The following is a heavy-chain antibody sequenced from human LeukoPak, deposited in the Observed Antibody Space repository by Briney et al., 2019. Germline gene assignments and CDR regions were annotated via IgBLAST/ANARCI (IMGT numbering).Heavy chain of an antibody. Sequence: SVKVSCKASGGTFSSYAISWVRQAPGQGLEWMGRIIPILGIANYAQKFQGRVTITADKSTSTAYMELSSLRSEDTAVYYCARVKAVAGTVPDCWGQGTLVTVSS. V-gene: IGHV1-69*04. D-gene: IGHD6-19*01. CDR1: GGTFSSYA. CDR2: IIPILGIA. CDR3: ARVKAVAGTVPDC. J-gene: IGHJ4*02.